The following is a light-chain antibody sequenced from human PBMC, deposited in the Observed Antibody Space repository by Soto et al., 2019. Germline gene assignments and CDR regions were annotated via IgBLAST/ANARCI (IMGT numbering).Light chain of an antibody. CDR3: HQYKSWPPN. V-gene: IGKV3-15*01. Sequence: EIVMTQSPATLSVSPGERATLSCRASQSVSGYLGWYHQKPGQAPRLLIYDASTSATDIPARFSGSGSGTAFTLPISSLQSEDFAVYYCHQYKSWPPNFGPGTKVDI. CDR1: QSVSGY. J-gene: IGKJ3*01. CDR2: DAS.